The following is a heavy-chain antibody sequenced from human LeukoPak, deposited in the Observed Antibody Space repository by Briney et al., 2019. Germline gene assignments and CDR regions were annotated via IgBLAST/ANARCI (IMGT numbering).Heavy chain of an antibody. CDR3: GKGSSTSGCPDY. D-gene: IGHD6-19*01. CDR2: IRYDGSIK. J-gene: IGHJ4*02. Sequence: GGSLRLSCAASGFTFNSYGMHWVRQAPGKGLDWVAFIRYDGSIKHYADSVKGRFTISRDNSKNTLFLQMNGLRPEDTAVYYCGKGSSTSGCPDYSGQGTLVSVSS. CDR1: GFTFNSYG. V-gene: IGHV3-30*02.